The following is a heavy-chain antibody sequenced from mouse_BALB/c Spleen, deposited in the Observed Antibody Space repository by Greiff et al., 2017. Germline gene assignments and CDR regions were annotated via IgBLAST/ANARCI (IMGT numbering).Heavy chain of an antibody. V-gene: IGHV5-6*01. J-gene: IGHJ2*01. D-gene: IGHD3-2*01. Sequence: EVMLVESGGDLVKPGGSLKLSCAASGFTFSSYGMSWVRQTPDKRLEWVATISSGGSYTYYPDSVKGRFTISRDNAKNTLYLQMSSLKSEDTAMYYCARHLTARAPDDWGQGTTLTVSS. CDR2: ISSGGSYT. CDR1: GFTFSSYG. CDR3: ARHLTARAPDD.